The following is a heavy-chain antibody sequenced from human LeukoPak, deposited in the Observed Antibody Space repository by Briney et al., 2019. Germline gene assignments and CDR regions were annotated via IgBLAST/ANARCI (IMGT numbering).Heavy chain of an antibody. CDR1: GFTFSSYA. V-gene: IGHV3-33*08. J-gene: IGHJ4*02. Sequence: GGSLRLSCAASGFTFSSYAMSWVRQAPGKGLEWVALIWYDGSNKYYTDSVMGRLTISRDNSKDTLFLQMNSLRAEDTAVYYCAREGPRGNSQFDYWGQGTLVTVSS. D-gene: IGHD2/OR15-2a*01. CDR3: AREGPRGNSQFDY. CDR2: IWYDGSNK.